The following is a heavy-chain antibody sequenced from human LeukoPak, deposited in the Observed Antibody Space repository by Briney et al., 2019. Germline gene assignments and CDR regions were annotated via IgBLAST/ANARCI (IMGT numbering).Heavy chain of an antibody. V-gene: IGHV4-4*02. D-gene: IGHD1-26*01. CDR3: ARKIGGSSNFQH. CDR2: IHHSGST. Sequence: SETLSLTCAVSGGSISGDNWWSWVRQPPGKGLEWIGEIHHSGSTKDNPSLKSRLTISVDTSENQSSLQLSSVTVADTAVYYCARKIGGSSNFQHWGQGTLVTVSS. CDR1: GGSISGDNW. J-gene: IGHJ1*01.